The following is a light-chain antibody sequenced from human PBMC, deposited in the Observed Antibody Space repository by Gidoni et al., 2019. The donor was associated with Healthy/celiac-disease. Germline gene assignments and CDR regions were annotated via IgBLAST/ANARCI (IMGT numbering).Light chain of an antibody. V-gene: IGKV3-11*01. CDR2: DAS. J-gene: IGKJ4*01. CDR1: QSVSSY. Sequence: IVLTQSPATLSLPPGERATLSCRASQSVSSYLAWYQQKPGQAPRLLIYDASNRATGIPARFSGSGSGTDFTLTISSLEPEDFAVYYCQQRSNWPPRTFGGGTKVEIK. CDR3: QQRSNWPPRT.